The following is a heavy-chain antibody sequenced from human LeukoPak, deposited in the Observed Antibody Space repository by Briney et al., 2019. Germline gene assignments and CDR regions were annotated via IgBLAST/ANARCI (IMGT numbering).Heavy chain of an antibody. D-gene: IGHD6-19*01. Sequence: GESLQISFKCSGSSFTSYWIGWGRQLPGKGLEWMGIIYPGDSDTRYSPSFQGQVTISADKSISTAYLQWSSLKASDTAMYYCARGGHEPYSSGYVWGKGTTVTVSS. CDR1: GSSFTSYW. CDR3: ARGGHEPYSSGYV. V-gene: IGHV5-51*01. J-gene: IGHJ6*04. CDR2: IYPGDSDT.